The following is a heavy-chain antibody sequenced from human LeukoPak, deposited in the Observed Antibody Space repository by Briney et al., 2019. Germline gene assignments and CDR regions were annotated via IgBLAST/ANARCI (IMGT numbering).Heavy chain of an antibody. V-gene: IGHV1-46*01. CDR1: GYTFTSYY. CDR3: ARDEHGSGSHDKGMDV. D-gene: IGHD3-10*01. CDR2: INPSGGST. Sequence: RASVKVSCKASGYTFTSYYMHWVRQAPGQGLEWMGIINPSGGSTSYAQKFQGRVTMTRDMSTSTVYMELSSLRSEDTAVYYCARDEHGSGSHDKGMDVWGKGTTVTVSS. J-gene: IGHJ6*04.